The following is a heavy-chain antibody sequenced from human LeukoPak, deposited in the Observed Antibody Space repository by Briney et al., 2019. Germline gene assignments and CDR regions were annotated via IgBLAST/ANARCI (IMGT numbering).Heavy chain of an antibody. CDR3: ATKTPGNYPYDY. CDR2: SGTSGDT. D-gene: IGHD3-22*01. Sequence: GSLGLSCAASGLTFSTSPMNWVRLAPGNRLEWVSTSGTSGDTYYAGSVKGRFTISRDNSKSTLSLQMANLRVEDTAVYYCATKTPGNYPYDYWGQGTLVTVSP. V-gene: IGHV3-23*01. CDR1: GLTFSTSP. J-gene: IGHJ4*02.